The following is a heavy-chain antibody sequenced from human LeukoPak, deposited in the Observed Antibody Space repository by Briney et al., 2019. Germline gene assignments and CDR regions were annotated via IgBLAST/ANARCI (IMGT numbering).Heavy chain of an antibody. J-gene: IGHJ5*02. Sequence: SETLSLTCTVSGDSISSGNYYWGWIRQPPGKGREGIVSIYYSGSTYYNPSLKSQVTISVDTSKNQFALKLSSVTAADTAVYYCARRVSYRNCFDPWGQGTLVTVSS. CDR2: IYYSGST. CDR1: GDSISSGNYY. V-gene: IGHV4-39*01. CDR3: ARRVSYRNCFDP. D-gene: IGHD1-26*01.